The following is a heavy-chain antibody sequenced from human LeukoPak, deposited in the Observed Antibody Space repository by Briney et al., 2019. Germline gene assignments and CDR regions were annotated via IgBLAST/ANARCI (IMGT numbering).Heavy chain of an antibody. CDR2: IYTSGST. J-gene: IGHJ3*02. V-gene: IGHV4-4*07. D-gene: IGHD3-22*01. CDR3: ARMPRDYYDSSGYEEAFDI. CDR1: GGSISLYY. Sequence: PSEPLSLTSTVSGGSISLYYWNWIRQPAGKGLEWIGRIYTSGSTNYNPSLKSRVTMSLDTSKNQFSLNLSSVTAADTAVYYCARMPRDYYDSSGYEEAFDIWGQGTMVTVSS.